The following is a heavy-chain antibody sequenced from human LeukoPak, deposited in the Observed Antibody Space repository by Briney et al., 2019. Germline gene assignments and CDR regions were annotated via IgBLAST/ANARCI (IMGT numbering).Heavy chain of an antibody. Sequence: SETLSLTCTVSGYSISSGYYWGWIRQPPGKGLEWIGSIYHSGSTYYNPSLKSRVTISVDTSKNQFSLKLSSVTAADTAVYYCARVDGYSNPFDPWGQGTLVTVSS. CDR1: GYSISSGYY. J-gene: IGHJ5*02. CDR2: IYHSGST. V-gene: IGHV4-38-2*02. D-gene: IGHD4-11*01. CDR3: ARVDGYSNPFDP.